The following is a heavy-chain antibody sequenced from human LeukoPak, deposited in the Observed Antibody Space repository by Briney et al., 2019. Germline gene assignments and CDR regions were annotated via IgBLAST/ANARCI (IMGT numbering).Heavy chain of an antibody. J-gene: IGHJ4*02. CDR2: ITTNGGST. CDR1: GFTFSNYD. CDR3: AKTSGGNY. D-gene: IGHD2-15*01. Sequence: GGSLRLSCVASGFTFSNYDMSWVRQAPGKGLEWVSGITTNGGSTYYSDSVKGRLTISRDNSKNTLYPQMNSLRVEDTAVYFCAKTSGGNYWGQGTLVTVSS. V-gene: IGHV3-23*01.